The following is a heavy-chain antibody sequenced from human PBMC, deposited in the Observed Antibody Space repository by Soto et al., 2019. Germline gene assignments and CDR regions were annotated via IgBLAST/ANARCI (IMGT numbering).Heavy chain of an antibody. V-gene: IGHV4-34*01. CDR3: ARGRHSDYGGLYYYGMDV. Sequence: SETLSLTCAVYGGSFSGYYWSWIRQPPGKGLEWIGEINHSGSTNYNPSLKSRVTISVDTSKNQFSLKLSSVTAADTAVYYCARGRHSDYGGLYYYGMDVWGQGTTVTVSS. CDR2: INHSGST. D-gene: IGHD4-17*01. CDR1: GGSFSGYY. J-gene: IGHJ6*02.